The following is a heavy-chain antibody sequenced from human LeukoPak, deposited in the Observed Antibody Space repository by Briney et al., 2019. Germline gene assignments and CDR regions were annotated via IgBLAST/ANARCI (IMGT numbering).Heavy chain of an antibody. D-gene: IGHD2-2*01. Sequence: QPGGSLRLSCAASGFTVSSNYMSWVRQAPGKGLEWVSITYSDVNTNYADSVKGRFTISRDNSKNTLYLQMNSLRAEDTAVYYCAKGPRYCSSTSCRGDFQHWGQGTLVTVSS. V-gene: IGHV3-53*01. CDR1: GFTVSSNY. CDR3: AKGPRYCSSTSCRGDFQH. J-gene: IGHJ1*01. CDR2: TYSDVNT.